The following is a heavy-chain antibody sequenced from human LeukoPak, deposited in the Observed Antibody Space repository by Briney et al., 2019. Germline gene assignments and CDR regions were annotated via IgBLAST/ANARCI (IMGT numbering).Heavy chain of an antibody. Sequence: GWSLRLSCAASGFTFSSYGMHWVRQAPGKGLEWVAVISYDGSNKYYEDSVKGRFTISRDNSNNTLYLQMNSLRAEDTAVYYCAKDLVYGSGSYYGMDVWGQGTTVTVSS. V-gene: IGHV3-30*18. CDR3: AKDLVYGSGSYYGMDV. CDR2: ISYDGSNK. D-gene: IGHD3-10*01. CDR1: GFTFSSYG. J-gene: IGHJ6*02.